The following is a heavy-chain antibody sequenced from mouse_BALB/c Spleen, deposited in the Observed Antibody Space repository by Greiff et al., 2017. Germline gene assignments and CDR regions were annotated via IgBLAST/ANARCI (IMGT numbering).Heavy chain of an antibody. V-gene: IGHV3-8*02. CDR2: ISYSGST. CDR1: GDSITSGY. J-gene: IGHJ4*01. Sequence: EVQLKESGPSLVKPSQTLSLTCSVTGDSITSGYWNWIRKFPGNKLEYMGYISYSGSTYYNPSLKSRISITRDTSKNQYYLQLNSVTTEDTATYYCASAYYGNYYAMDYWGQGTSVTVSS. CDR3: ASAYYGNYYAMDY. D-gene: IGHD2-10*01.